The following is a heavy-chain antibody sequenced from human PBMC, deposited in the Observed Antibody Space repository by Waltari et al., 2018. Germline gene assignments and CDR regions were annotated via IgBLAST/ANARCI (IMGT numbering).Heavy chain of an antibody. V-gene: IGHV4-34*01. J-gene: IGHJ5*02. CDR3: ARGRFTIFGVGRYQYNWFDP. Sequence: QVQLQQWGAGLLKPSETLSLTCAVYGGSFSGYYWSWIRQPPGKGLEWIGEINHSGSTNNNPSLKSRVTISVDTSKNQFSLKLSSLTAADTAVYYCARGRFTIFGVGRYQYNWFDPWGQGTLVTVSS. D-gene: IGHD3-3*01. CDR2: INHSGST. CDR1: GGSFSGYY.